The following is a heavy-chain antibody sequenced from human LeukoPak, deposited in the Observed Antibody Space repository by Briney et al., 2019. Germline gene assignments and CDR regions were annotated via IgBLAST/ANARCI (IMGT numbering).Heavy chain of an antibody. Sequence: GGSLRLSCAASGFTFSSYEMNWVRQAPGKGVEGVSYISSSGSTIYYADSVKGGFTISRDNAKNSLYLQMNSLRAEDTAVYYCARDVVGWSFDYWGQGILVTVSS. D-gene: IGHD6-19*01. CDR2: ISSSGSTI. CDR3: ARDVVGWSFDY. V-gene: IGHV3-48*03. CDR1: GFTFSSYE. J-gene: IGHJ4*02.